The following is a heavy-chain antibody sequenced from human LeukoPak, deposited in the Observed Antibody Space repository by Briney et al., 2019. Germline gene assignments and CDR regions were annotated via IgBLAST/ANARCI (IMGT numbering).Heavy chain of an antibody. D-gene: IGHD2-2*01. V-gene: IGHV1-2*02. CDR2: INPNSGGT. CDR1: GGTFSSYA. CDR3: ASGGTPIVVVPAAIYY. Sequence: ASVKVSCKASGGTFSSYAISWVRQAPGQGLEWMGWINPNSGGTNYAQKFQGRVTMTRDTSISTAYMELSRLRSDDTAVYYCASGGTPIVVVPAAIYYWGQGTLVTVSS. J-gene: IGHJ4*02.